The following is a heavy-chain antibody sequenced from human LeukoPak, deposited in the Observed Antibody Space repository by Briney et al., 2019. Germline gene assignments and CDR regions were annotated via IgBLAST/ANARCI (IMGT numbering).Heavy chain of an antibody. Sequence: GGSLRLSCAASGFTFSSHAMHWVRHAPGKGLEWVAVISYDGSNKYYADSVKGRFTISRDNSKNTLYLQMNSLRAEDTAVYYCARDLDNYYYYYGMDVWGQGTTVTVSS. J-gene: IGHJ6*02. D-gene: IGHD3-9*01. CDR3: ARDLDNYYYYYGMDV. CDR1: GFTFSSHA. CDR2: ISYDGSNK. V-gene: IGHV3-30-3*01.